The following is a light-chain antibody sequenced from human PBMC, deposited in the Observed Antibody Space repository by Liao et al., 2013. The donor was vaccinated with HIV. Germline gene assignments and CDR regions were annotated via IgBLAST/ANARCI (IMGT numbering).Light chain of an antibody. J-gene: IGLJ2*01. CDR2: QDT. CDR1: KLGDKF. CDR3: QAWDGDTAF. V-gene: IGLV3-1*01. Sequence: SYELTQPPSLSVSPGQTATITCYGDKLGDKFTTWYQQRPGQSPVLVIHQDTKRPSGIPERFSGSNSGNTATLSISGAEAMDEADYYCQAWDGDTAFFGGGTMLTVL.